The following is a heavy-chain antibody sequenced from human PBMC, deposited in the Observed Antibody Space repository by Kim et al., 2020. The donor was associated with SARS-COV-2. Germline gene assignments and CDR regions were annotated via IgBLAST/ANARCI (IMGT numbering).Heavy chain of an antibody. Sequence: GGSLRLSCAVSGFTFSSYAIHWVRQAPGKGLESVAVISYDGSNKYYADSVRGRFTISRDNSKNTLYLQMNSLRAEDTAVYYCARDANRGYSYGWTYYYYGMDVWGQGTTVTVSS. CDR3: ARDANRGYSYGWTYYYYGMDV. CDR1: GFTFSSYA. V-gene: IGHV3-30*04. CDR2: ISYDGSNK. J-gene: IGHJ6*02. D-gene: IGHD5-18*01.